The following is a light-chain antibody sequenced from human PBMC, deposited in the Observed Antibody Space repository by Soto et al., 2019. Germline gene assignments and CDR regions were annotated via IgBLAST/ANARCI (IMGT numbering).Light chain of an antibody. J-gene: IGKJ5*01. CDR1: QTVRNNY. CDR2: DAS. V-gene: IGKV3-20*01. CDR3: QQAHSFPIT. Sequence: EFVLTQSPGTLSLSPWERATLSCRASQTVRNNYLAWYQQKPGQAPRLLIYDASSRATGIPDRFSGGGSGTDFTLTITSLQPEDFATYYCQQAHSFPITFGQGTRLEIK.